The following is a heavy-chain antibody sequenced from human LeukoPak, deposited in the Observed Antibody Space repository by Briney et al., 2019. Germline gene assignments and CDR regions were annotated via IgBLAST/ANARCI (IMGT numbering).Heavy chain of an antibody. CDR2: ISYDGSNK. CDR3: ARDLTSSRYYFDY. Sequence: GGSLRLSCAASGFTFSSYAMHWVRQAPGKGLEWVAVISYDGSNKYYADSVKGRFTISRDNSKNTLYLQMNSLRAEDTAVYYCARDLTSSRYYFDYWGQGTLVTVSS. D-gene: IGHD6-13*01. CDR1: GFTFSSYA. J-gene: IGHJ4*02. V-gene: IGHV3-30*01.